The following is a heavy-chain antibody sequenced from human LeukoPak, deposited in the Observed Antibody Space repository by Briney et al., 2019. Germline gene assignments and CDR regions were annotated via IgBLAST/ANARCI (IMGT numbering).Heavy chain of an antibody. CDR3: ARDGRQGAIPFDF. CDR2: IYSGGST. J-gene: IGHJ4*02. V-gene: IGHV3-53*01. Sequence: GGSLRLSCAASGFTVSTNYMSWVRQAPGKGLEWVSVIYSGGSTYYADSVKGRFTISRDNSKNTLYLQMNSLRVEDTAVYYCARDGRQGAIPFDFWGQGTLVTVSA. D-gene: IGHD2-21*01. CDR1: GFTVSTNY.